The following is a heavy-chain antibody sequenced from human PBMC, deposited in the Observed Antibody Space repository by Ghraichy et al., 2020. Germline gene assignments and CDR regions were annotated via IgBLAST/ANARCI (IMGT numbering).Heavy chain of an antibody. Sequence: ASVKVSCRTSGYRFTTTAIHWVRQAPGQRLEYMGWINADNGNTKHLEKFRGRVTITRDTSASTAFLELRSLKSDDTAIYYCMRERGYCTDDECYDWFDPWGQGTLVTVSA. V-gene: IGHV1-3*01. J-gene: IGHJ5*02. CDR1: GYRFTTTA. CDR2: INADNGNT. D-gene: IGHD2-8*01. CDR3: MRERGYCTDDECYDWFDP.